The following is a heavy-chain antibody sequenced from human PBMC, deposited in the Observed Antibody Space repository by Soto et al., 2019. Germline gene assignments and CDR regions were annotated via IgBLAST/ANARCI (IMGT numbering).Heavy chain of an antibody. V-gene: IGHV5-10-1*01. D-gene: IGHD5-12*01. CDR1: GYSFTRYW. CDR2: IDPSDSYT. Sequence: VESVRISCKVSGYSFTRYWISWVRQMPGKGLEWMGRIDPSDSYTNYSPSFQGHVTISADKSISTAYLQWSSLKASDTAMYYCARDGSLSYYYYGMDVWGQGTTVTVSS. CDR3: ARDGSLSYYYYGMDV. J-gene: IGHJ6*01.